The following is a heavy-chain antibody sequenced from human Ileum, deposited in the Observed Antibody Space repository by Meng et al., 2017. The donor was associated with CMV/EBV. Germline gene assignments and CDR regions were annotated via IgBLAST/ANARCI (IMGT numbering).Heavy chain of an antibody. CDR2: IYHSGST. CDR3: ARGTAVAGIDY. V-gene: IGHV4-38-2*02. Sequence: GSLRLSCTVSGYSISSGYYWGWIRQPPGKGLEWIGSIYHSGSTYYNPSLKSRVTISVDTSKNQFSLKLSSVTAADTAVYYCARGTAVAGIDYWGQGTLVTVSS. D-gene: IGHD6-19*01. J-gene: IGHJ4*02. CDR1: GYSISSGYY.